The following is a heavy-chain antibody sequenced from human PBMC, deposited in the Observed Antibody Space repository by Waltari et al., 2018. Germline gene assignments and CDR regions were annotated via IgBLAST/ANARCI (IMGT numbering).Heavy chain of an antibody. CDR1: GGSISSYY. CDR3: ARSPRGSSWLGYDAFDI. Sequence: QVQLQESGPGLVKPSETLSLTCTVSGGSISSYYWSWIRQPPGKGLEWIGYIYYSGSTTYNPSLKRRVTISVDTSKNQFSLKLSSVTAADTAVYYCARSPRGSSWLGYDAFDIWGQGTMVTVSS. J-gene: IGHJ3*02. D-gene: IGHD6-13*01. CDR2: IYYSGST. V-gene: IGHV4-59*01.